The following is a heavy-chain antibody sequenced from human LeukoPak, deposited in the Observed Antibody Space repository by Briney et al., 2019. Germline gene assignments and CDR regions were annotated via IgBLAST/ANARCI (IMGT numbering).Heavy chain of an antibody. CDR2: IYTSGST. CDR3: ARDRCSSTSCYTFFDY. V-gene: IGHV4-4*07. Sequence: SETLSLTCTVSGGSISSYYWSWIRQPAGKGLEWIGRIYTSGSTNYNPSLKSRVTMSVDTSKNQFSLKLSSVTAADTAVYYCARDRCSSTSCYTFFDYWGQGTLVTVSS. D-gene: IGHD2-2*02. J-gene: IGHJ4*02. CDR1: GGSISSYY.